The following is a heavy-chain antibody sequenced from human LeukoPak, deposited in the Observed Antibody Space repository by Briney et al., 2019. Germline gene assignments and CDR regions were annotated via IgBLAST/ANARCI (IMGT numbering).Heavy chain of an antibody. V-gene: IGHV4-4*02. Sequence: SETLSLTCAVSGAFITNSHWWSWARQPPGKGLEWIGEIYHIETTNYNPSLQSRVTMSVDKSKNQFSQKLSSVTAADTAVYYCATYFYGEYGSYYFDYWGQGTLVSVSS. D-gene: IGHD4-17*01. CDR3: ATYFYGEYGSYYFDY. J-gene: IGHJ4*02. CDR2: IYHIETT. CDR1: GAFITNSHW.